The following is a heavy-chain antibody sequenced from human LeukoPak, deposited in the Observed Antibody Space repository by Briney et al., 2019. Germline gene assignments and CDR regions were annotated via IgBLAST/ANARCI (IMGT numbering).Heavy chain of an antibody. CDR2: INAGNGNT. V-gene: IGHV1-3*01. CDR1: GYTFTSYA. CDR3: ARDRMVYYDSSGGAGNYFDY. Sequence: ASVKVSCKASGYTFTSYAMHWVRQAPGQRLEWMGWINAGNGNTKYSQKFQGRVTITRDTSTSTAYMELSSLRSEDTAVYYCARDRMVYYDSSGGAGNYFDYWGQGTLVTVSS. J-gene: IGHJ4*02. D-gene: IGHD3-22*01.